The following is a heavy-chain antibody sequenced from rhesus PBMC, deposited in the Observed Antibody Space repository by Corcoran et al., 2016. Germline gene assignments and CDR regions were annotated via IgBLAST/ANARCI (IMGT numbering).Heavy chain of an antibody. CDR2: VRNTAYGGTA. D-gene: IGHD6-31*01. J-gene: IGHJ4*01. V-gene: IGHV3-116*02. CDR3: TRDQGYSSGWYSYY. Sequence: EVRLVESGGGLVQPGGSRRLSCAASGFTFRDYYMSWVRQAPWKGPVWLGYVRNTAYGGTAESAASVKGRFTFSRADSKSLASLQMRSLKTEDAAVYYCTRDQGYSSGWYSYYWGQGVLVTVSS. CDR1: GFTFRDYY.